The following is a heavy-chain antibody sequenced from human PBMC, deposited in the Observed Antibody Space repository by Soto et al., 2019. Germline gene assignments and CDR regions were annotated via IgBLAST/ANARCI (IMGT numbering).Heavy chain of an antibody. V-gene: IGHV3-74*01. CDR2: INRDGSTT. Sequence: EVQLVESGGGLVQPGGSLRLSCVASGFTFSSCWMHWVRQVPGKGLVWVSRINRDGSTTNYADSVKGRFTTNIDNAKNTLYLQSNSLTAEDTAVYVCVRNWNGIDYWGKGTMVTVSS. D-gene: IGHD1-1*01. J-gene: IGHJ4*02. CDR1: GFTFSSCW. CDR3: VRNWNGIDY.